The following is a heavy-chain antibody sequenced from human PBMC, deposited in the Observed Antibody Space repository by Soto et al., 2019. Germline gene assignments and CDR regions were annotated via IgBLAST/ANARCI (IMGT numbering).Heavy chain of an antibody. CDR3: AKDLVDGVPSGSDY. J-gene: IGHJ4*02. D-gene: IGHD2-21*01. CDR2: ISYDGSNK. Sequence: ESVGGVVQPGRSLRLSCAASGFTFSSYGMHWVRQAPGKGLEWVAVISYDGSNKYYADSVKGRFTISRDNSKNTLYLQMNSLRAEDTAVYYCAKDLVDGVPSGSDYWGQGTLVTVSS. CDR1: GFTFSSYG. V-gene: IGHV3-30*18.